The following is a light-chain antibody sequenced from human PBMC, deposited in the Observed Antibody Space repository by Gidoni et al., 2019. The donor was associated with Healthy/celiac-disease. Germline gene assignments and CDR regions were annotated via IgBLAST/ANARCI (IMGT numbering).Light chain of an antibody. CDR1: QGISSY. J-gene: IGKJ2*01. CDR2: AAS. V-gene: IGKV1-9*01. Sequence: DIQLIQSPSFLSASVGDRVTIPCRASQGISSYLAWYQQKPGKAPKLLIYAASTLQSGVPSRFSGSGSGTEFTLTISSLQPEDFATYYCQQLNSYSKTFGQGTKLEIK. CDR3: QQLNSYSKT.